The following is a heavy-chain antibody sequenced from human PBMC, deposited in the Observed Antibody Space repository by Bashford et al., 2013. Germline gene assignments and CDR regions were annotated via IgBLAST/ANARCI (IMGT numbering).Heavy chain of an antibody. D-gene: IGHD3-9*01. Sequence: GSLRLSCATSGFSFSNFWLSWVRLVPGKGLQWVANIKEDGSEKQYVDSVKGRFTISRDNAKNSLYLLMNSLRAEDTAVYYCAKDYLVYYFDYWGQGTLVTVSS. V-gene: IGHV3-7*03. J-gene: IGHJ4*02. CDR2: IKEDGSEK. CDR1: GFSFSNFW. CDR3: AKDYLVYYFDY.